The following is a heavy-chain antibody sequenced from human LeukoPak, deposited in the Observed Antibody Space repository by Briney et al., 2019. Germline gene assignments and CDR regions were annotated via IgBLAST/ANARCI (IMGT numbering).Heavy chain of an antibody. V-gene: IGHV1-2*02. CDR2: INPNIGDA. D-gene: IGHD2-21*02. CDR1: GYTFTDYS. CDR3: ARMALDGGDSIGFDS. J-gene: IGHJ5*01. Sequence: WASVKVSCKASGYTFTDYSIHWERQAPGQGLEWMGWINPNIGDASYAQKFQDRVTMTRDRSINTAYMELSRLTSDDTAVYYCARMALDGGDSIGFDSWGQGTLVTVSS.